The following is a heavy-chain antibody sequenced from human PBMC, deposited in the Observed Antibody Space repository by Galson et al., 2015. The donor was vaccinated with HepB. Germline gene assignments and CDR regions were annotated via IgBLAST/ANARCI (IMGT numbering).Heavy chain of an antibody. CDR3: ARGRDYESSGYYFDAFDI. CDR1: GFTFSTFA. D-gene: IGHD3-22*01. J-gene: IGHJ3*02. CDR2: ISRDGSNK. V-gene: IGHV3-30-3*01. Sequence: SLRLSCAASGFTFSTFAMQWVRQAPGKGLEWVAVISRDGSNKDYADSVKGRFTSSRDNSKNTVYLQMNSLEAEDTAVYYCARGRDYESSGYYFDAFDIWGQGTTVTVSS.